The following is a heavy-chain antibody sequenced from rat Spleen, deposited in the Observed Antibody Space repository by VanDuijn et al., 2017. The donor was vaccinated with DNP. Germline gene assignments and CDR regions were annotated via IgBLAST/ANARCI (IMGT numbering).Heavy chain of an antibody. J-gene: IGHJ3*01. Sequence: EVQLVESGGGLVQPGRSLKLSCAASGFTFSDYYMAWVRQVPKKGLEWVATIIYDGSRTYYRDSVKGRFTISRDNAKTTLYLQMDSLRSEDTATYYCSTDFNSFILGWFAYRGQGTLVTVSS. CDR1: GFTFSDYY. D-gene: IGHD1-2*01. V-gene: IGHV5S10*01. CDR3: STDFNSFILGWFAY. CDR2: IIYDGSRT.